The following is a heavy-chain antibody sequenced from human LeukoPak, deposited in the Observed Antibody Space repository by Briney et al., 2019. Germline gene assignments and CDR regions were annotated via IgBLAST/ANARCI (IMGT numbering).Heavy chain of an antibody. CDR3: ASGYCSSTSCYVVDY. Sequence: GGSLRLSCAASGFTFSSYAMHWVRQAPGKGLEWVAVISYDGSNKYYADSVKGRFTISRDNSKNTLYLQMNSLRAEDTAVYHCASGYCSSTSCYVVDYWGQGTLVTVSS. CDR1: GFTFSSYA. D-gene: IGHD2-2*03. V-gene: IGHV3-30*04. J-gene: IGHJ4*02. CDR2: ISYDGSNK.